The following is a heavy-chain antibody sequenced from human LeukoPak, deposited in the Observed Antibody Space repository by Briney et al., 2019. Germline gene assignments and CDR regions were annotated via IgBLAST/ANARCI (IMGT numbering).Heavy chain of an antibody. D-gene: IGHD4-17*01. V-gene: IGHV4-59*11. CDR1: DDSLSSHY. CDR2: ISYSGST. J-gene: IGHJ3*02. CDR3: ARDPTTVTKGFDI. Sequence: SETLSLTCTVSDDSLSSHYWTWIRQPPGKGLEWIGYISYSGSTNYNPSLKSRVTISVDTSKNQFSLKLSSVTAADTAVYYCARDPTTVTKGFDIWGQGTMVTVSS.